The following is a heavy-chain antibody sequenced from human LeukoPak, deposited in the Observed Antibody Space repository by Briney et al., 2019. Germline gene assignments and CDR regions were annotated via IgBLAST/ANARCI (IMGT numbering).Heavy chain of an antibody. CDR1: GVSFSGYY. J-gene: IGHJ6*02. V-gene: IGHV4-34*01. D-gene: IGHD3-10*01. Sequence: SETLSLTCAVYGVSFSGYYWSWIRQPPGKGLEWIGEINHSGSTNYNPSLKSRVTISVDTSKNQFSLKLSSVTAADTAVYYCARGEITMVRGVIGGSYYYYYYGMDVWGQGTTVTVSS. CDR3: ARGEITMVRGVIGGSYYYYYYGMDV. CDR2: INHSGST.